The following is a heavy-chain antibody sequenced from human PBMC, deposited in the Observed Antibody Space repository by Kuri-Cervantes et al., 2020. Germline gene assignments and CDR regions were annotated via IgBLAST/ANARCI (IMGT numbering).Heavy chain of an antibody. V-gene: IGHV3-48*02. CDR1: GFTFSSYS. CDR3: ARDRGSGWPGTTDY. Sequence: GESLKISCAASGFTFSSYSMNWVRQAPGKGLEWVSYISSSSSTIYYADSVKGRFTISRDNAKNSLYLQMNSLRDEDTAVYYCARDRGSGWPGTTDYWGQGTLVTVSS. D-gene: IGHD6-19*01. J-gene: IGHJ4*02. CDR2: ISSSSSTI.